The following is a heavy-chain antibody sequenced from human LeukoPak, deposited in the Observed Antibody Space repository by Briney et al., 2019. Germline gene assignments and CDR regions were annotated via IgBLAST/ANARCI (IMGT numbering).Heavy chain of an antibody. J-gene: IGHJ6*02. CDR2: IIPILGIA. CDR3: AREGVVVPAAIPYYYGMDV. D-gene: IGHD2-2*01. V-gene: IGHV1-69*04. CDR1: GGTFSSYA. Sequence: SVKVSCKASGGTFSSYAISWVRQAPGQGLEWMGRIIPILGIANYAQKFQGRVTITADKSTSTAYMELSSLRSEDTAVYYCAREGVVVPAAIPYYYGMDVWGQGTTVTVSS.